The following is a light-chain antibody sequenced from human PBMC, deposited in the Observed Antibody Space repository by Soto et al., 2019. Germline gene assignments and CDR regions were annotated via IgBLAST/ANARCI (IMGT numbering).Light chain of an antibody. CDR2: DAS. CDR3: QQYNSYPRT. CDR1: QSISSW. J-gene: IGKJ3*01. Sequence: DIQMTQSPSTLSASVGDRVTITCRASQSISSWLAWYQQKPGKAPKLLIYDASSLESGVPSRFSGSASGTEFTLTISSLQPDDFATYYCQQYNSYPRTFGPGTKVDIK. V-gene: IGKV1-5*01.